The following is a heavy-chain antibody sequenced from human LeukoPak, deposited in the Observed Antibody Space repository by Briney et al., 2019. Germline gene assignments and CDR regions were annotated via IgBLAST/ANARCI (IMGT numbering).Heavy chain of an antibody. J-gene: IGHJ4*02. CDR2: IKQDGSEK. CDR1: GFTFSSYW. V-gene: IGHV3-7*01. Sequence: PGGSLRLSCAASGFTFSSYWMSWVRQAPGKGLGWVANIKQDGSEKYYVDSVKGRFTISRDNAKNSLYLQMNSLRAEDTAVYYCARESHSGSYYFDYWGQGSLVPVSS. D-gene: IGHD1-26*01. CDR3: ARESHSGSYYFDY.